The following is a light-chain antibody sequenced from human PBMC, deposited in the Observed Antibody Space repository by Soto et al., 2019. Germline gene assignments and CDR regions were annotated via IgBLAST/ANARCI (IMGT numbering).Light chain of an antibody. CDR1: SSDVGDYNY. CDR3: CSFAGSYTFWV. CDR2: DVS. Sequence: QSALTQPRSVSGSPGQSVTISCTGTSSDVGDYNYVSWYQQYPGKAPKLVIYDVSKRPSGVPDRFSGSKSGNTASLTISGLQAEDEDDYYCCSFAGSYTFWVFGGGTKLTVL. J-gene: IGLJ3*02. V-gene: IGLV2-11*01.